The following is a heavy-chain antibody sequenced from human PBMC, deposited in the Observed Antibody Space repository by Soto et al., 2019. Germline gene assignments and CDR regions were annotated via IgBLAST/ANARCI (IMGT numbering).Heavy chain of an antibody. J-gene: IGHJ4*02. CDR3: AKAVYYYDSSGLDY. V-gene: IGHV3-30*04. CDR1: ELPFTDYS. Sequence: PGGSLRLSCAASELPFTDYSMHWVRQTADKGLEWVAFISHDGRNTFYSDSVKGRFTISRDNSKNTLYLQMNSLRAEDTAVYYCAKAVYYYDSSGLDYWGQGTLVTVSS. CDR2: ISHDGRNT. D-gene: IGHD3-22*01.